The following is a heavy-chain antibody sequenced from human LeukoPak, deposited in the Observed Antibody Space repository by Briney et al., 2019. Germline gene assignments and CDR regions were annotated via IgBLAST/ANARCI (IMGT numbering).Heavy chain of an antibody. D-gene: IGHD1-14*01. CDR1: GGSISSSSYY. Sequence: PSETLSLTCTVSGGSISSSSYYWSWIRQPPGKGLEWIGYIYYSGSTYYNPSLKSRVTISVDTSKNQFSLKLSSVTAADTAVYYCARGVRRPRRTFSHSPDNPYFDYWGQGTLVTVSS. CDR3: ARGVRRPRRTFSHSPDNPYFDY. CDR2: IYYSGST. J-gene: IGHJ4*02. V-gene: IGHV4-30-4*01.